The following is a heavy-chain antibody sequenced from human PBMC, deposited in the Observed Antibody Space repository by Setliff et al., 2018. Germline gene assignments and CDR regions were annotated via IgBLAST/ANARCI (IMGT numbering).Heavy chain of an antibody. CDR2: IYYSGSS. J-gene: IGHJ4*02. CDR1: GGSISSPSYF. CDR3: ARHYGGGYKHFDY. Sequence: PSETLSLTCTVSGGSISSPSYFWGWVRQPPGKEMEWIATIYYSGSSYYNPSLKSRLTISVDTSKNLFSLKLSSVTTADTAVYYCARHYGGGYKHFDYWGQGTRVTVSS. V-gene: IGHV4-39*01. D-gene: IGHD5-12*01.